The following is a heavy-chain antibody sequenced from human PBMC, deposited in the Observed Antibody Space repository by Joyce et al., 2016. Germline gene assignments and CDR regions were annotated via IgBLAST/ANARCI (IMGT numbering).Heavy chain of an antibody. J-gene: IGHJ6*02. CDR1: GFTLSNYS. CDR2: ISITSRNI. Sequence: EVQLVESGGGLVKPGGSLRLSCAASGFTLSNYSMNWVRQATGKGLQWVSSISITSRNIYYEDSVKGRFTISRDNDKNSVFLQMNSLRAEDTAVYFCARDKGSKICGVVKHYGMDVWGQGTTVTVSS. CDR3: ARDKGSKICGVVKHYGMDV. D-gene: IGHD3-3*01. V-gene: IGHV3-21*01.